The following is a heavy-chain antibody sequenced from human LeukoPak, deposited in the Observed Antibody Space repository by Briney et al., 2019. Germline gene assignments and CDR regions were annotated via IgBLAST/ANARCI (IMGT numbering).Heavy chain of an antibody. CDR2: IYSGGST. V-gene: IGHV3-66*02. D-gene: IGHD1-26*01. Sequence: GGSLRLSCAASGFTVSSNYMSWVRQAPGQGLEWVSVIYSGGSTYYADSVKGRFTISRDNSKNTLYLQMNSLRAEDTAVYYCAREGGSYYVFDYWGQGTLVTVSS. CDR3: AREGGSYYVFDY. CDR1: GFTVSSNY. J-gene: IGHJ4*02.